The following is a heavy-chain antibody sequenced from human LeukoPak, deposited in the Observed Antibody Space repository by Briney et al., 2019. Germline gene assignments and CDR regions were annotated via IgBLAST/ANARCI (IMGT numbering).Heavy chain of an antibody. CDR2: IIPILGIA. CDR3: ARDPSNPTAFDY. Sequence: SVKVSCKASGGTFSSSAISWVRQAPGQGLEWMGRIIPILGIANYAQKFQGRVTITADKSTSTAYMELSSLRSEDTAVYYCARDPSNPTAFDYWGQGTLVTVSS. D-gene: IGHD6-6*01. J-gene: IGHJ4*02. V-gene: IGHV1-69*04. CDR1: GGTFSSSA.